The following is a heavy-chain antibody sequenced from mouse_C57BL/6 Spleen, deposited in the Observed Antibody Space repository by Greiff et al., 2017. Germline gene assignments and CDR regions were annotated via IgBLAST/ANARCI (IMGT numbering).Heavy chain of an antibody. Sequence: QVQLQQPGAELVKPGASVKMSCKASGYTFTSYWITWVKQRPGQGLEWIGDIYPGSGSTNYNEKFKSKATLTVDTSSSTAYMQLSSLTSEDSAVYYCARIGAITTVVAPEVWGTGTTVTVSS. J-gene: IGHJ1*03. CDR3: ARIGAITTVVAPEV. D-gene: IGHD1-1*01. CDR2: IYPGSGST. V-gene: IGHV1-55*01. CDR1: GYTFTSYW.